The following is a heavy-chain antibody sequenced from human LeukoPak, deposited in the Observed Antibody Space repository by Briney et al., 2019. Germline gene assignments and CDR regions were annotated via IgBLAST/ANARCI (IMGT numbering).Heavy chain of an antibody. D-gene: IGHD3-16*01. CDR2: ISSNGGST. V-gene: IGHV3-64*01. J-gene: IGHJ4*02. CDR1: GFTFSSYA. CDR3: ARGYDYVWGSSGLDY. Sequence: GGSLRLSCAASGFTFSSYAMHWVRQAPGKGLEYVSAISSNGGSTYYANSVKGRFTISRDNSKNTLYLQMGSLRAEDMAVYYCARGYDYVWGSSGLDYWGQGTLVTVSS.